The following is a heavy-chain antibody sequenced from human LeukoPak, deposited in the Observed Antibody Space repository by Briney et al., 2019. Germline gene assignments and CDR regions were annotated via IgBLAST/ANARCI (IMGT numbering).Heavy chain of an antibody. CDR1: GYTFTSYY. Sequence: GASVRVSCKASGYTFTSYYMHWVRQAPGQGLEWMGLINPSGGSTSYAQKFQGRVTMTRDTSTSTVYMELSTLRSEDTAGYYCARAGVGGGSTIPWYWGQGTLVTVSS. V-gene: IGHV1-46*01. J-gene: IGHJ4*02. CDR2: INPSGGST. D-gene: IGHD3-3*01. CDR3: ARAGVGGGSTIPWY.